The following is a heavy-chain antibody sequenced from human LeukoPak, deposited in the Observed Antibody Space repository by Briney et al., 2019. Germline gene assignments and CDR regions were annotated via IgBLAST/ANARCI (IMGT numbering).Heavy chain of an antibody. V-gene: IGHV1-2*02. CDR2: INPNSGGT. J-gene: IGHJ5*02. Sequence: ASVKVSCKASGYTFTGYYMHWVRQAPGQGLEWMGWINPNSGGTNYAQKFQGRVTMTRDTPISTAYMELSRLRSDDTAVYYCARDQDTMDRGASWFDPWGQGTLVTVSS. CDR1: GYTFTGYY. D-gene: IGHD3-10*01. CDR3: ARDQDTMDRGASWFDP.